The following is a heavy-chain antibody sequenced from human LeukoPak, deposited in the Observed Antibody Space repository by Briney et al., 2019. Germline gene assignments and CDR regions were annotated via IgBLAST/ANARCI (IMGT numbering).Heavy chain of an antibody. CDR1: GFTFSSYW. CDR2: IDRDGSRI. V-gene: IGHV3-74*01. J-gene: IGHJ6*02. CDR3: ARSTERNYYYGMDV. D-gene: IGHD4-11*01. Sequence: GGSLRLSCAVSGFTFSSYWMHWVRQAPGKGLVWVSRIDRDGSRINYADSVKGRFTISRDNGKNTLFLQMNSLRAEDAAVYYCARSTERNYYYGMDVWGQGTTVTVSS.